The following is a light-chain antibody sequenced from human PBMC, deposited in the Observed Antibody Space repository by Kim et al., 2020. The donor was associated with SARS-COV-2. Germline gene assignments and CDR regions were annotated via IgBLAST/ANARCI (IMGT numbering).Light chain of an antibody. Sequence: EIVMTQSPATLSVSPGERATLSCRASQTVSSKLAWYQQKPGQAPRLLIYGVSTRATGIPARFSRSGSGTEFTLTISSLQSEDFAVYYCQHYSTWPPETFGQGTKLEI. CDR1: QTVSSK. CDR2: GVS. J-gene: IGKJ2*01. V-gene: IGKV3-15*01. CDR3: QHYSTWPPET.